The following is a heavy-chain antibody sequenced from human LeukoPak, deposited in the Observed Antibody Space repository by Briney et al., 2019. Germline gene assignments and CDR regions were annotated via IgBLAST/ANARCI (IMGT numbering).Heavy chain of an antibody. Sequence: PGRSLRLSCAASGFTFSSFGMHWVRQVPGKGLEWVAVIWYDGSNKYYADSVKGRFTISRDNSKNTLYLQMNSLRAEDTAVYYCARDSFGLQDSRGQGTLVTVSS. D-gene: IGHD3-10*01. J-gene: IGHJ4*02. CDR3: ARDSFGLQDS. CDR2: IWYDGSNK. V-gene: IGHV3-33*01. CDR1: GFTFSSFG.